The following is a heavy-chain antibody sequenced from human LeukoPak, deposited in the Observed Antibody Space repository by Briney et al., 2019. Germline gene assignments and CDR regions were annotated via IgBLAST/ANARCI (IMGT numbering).Heavy chain of an antibody. CDR1: GYSFSDYT. J-gene: IGHJ3*02. CDR3: ARVRDVSIADAFDM. CDR2: INTNTGNP. D-gene: IGHD5-24*01. Sequence: GASVKVSCKASGYSFSDYTINWVRQAPGQGLEWMGWINTNTGNPTYAQGFTGRFVFSLDTSVSTTYLQIRSLKGEDTAVYYCARVRDVSIADAFDMWGQGTMVTVSS. V-gene: IGHV7-4-1*02.